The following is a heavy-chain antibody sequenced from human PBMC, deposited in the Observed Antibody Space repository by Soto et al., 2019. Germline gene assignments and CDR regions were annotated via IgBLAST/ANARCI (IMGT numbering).Heavy chain of an antibody. J-gene: IGHJ4*02. V-gene: IGHV3-30*03. CDR2: SSYDGRET. Sequence: GWSLRLSCASSDFDFISYGIHWVRQAPGKGLEWVAASSYDGRETFYADSAKGRFTVSKEMSKNTAFLQMNALRHEDTAVYFCARDSGWPILNFDNWGQGTPVTVSS. D-gene: IGHD3-10*01. CDR3: ARDSGWPILNFDN. CDR1: DFDFISYG.